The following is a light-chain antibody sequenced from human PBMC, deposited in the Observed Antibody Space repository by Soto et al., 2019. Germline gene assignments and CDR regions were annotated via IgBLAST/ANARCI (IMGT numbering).Light chain of an antibody. J-gene: IGLJ2*01. CDR3: QTWGTDIVV. CDR2: LHSDGSH. Sequence: QTVVTQSPSASASLGASVKITCTLSSGHSSYAITWHQQQPEKGPRYLMKLHSDGSHSKGDGIPDRFSGSSSGPERYLTISSLKSDDEADYYCQTWGTDIVVFGGGTKVTVL. CDR1: SGHSSYA. V-gene: IGLV4-69*01.